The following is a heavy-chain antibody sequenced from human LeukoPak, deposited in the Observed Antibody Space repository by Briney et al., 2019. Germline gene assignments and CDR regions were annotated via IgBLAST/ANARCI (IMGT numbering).Heavy chain of an antibody. V-gene: IGHV3-30*02. J-gene: IGHJ6*03. Sequence: GGSLRLSCAASGFTLTSYGMHWVRQAPGKGLEWVAFIQYDGSNKNYADSVKGRFTISRDYSKNTLYLQMNSLRAEDTAVYYCAKTGGDSVLHYYYMDVWGKGTTVTVSS. CDR1: GFTLTSYG. CDR3: AKTGGDSVLHYYYMDV. CDR2: IQYDGSNK. D-gene: IGHD2-15*01.